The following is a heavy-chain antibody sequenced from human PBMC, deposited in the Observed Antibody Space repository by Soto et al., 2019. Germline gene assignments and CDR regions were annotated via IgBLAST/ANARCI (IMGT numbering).Heavy chain of an antibody. Sequence: QVQLQESGPGLVKPSETLSLTCTVSAGSISSYYWNWIRQSPGKGLEWIGCIHRSGTTNYNPSLKSRVTISVDTSKSHFSLRLNSVIAADTAVYYCAGDSYGADVWGQGTTVTVSS. CDR3: AGDSYGADV. J-gene: IGHJ6*02. CDR1: AGSISSYY. CDR2: IHRSGTT. V-gene: IGHV4-59*08.